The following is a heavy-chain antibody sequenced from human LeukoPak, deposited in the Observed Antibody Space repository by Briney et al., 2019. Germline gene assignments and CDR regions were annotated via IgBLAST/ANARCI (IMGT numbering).Heavy chain of an antibody. CDR3: ARDDGWPEEGGVVTGYYYYYMDV. CDR2: IYGSSRT. Sequence: GGSLRLSCAGSGFIVSSNYMSWVRQAAGKGLEWVSVIYGSSRTYYADSVKGRFTISRDNSKNTVYLQMDSLRAEDTAVYYCARDDGWPEEGGVVTGYYYYYMDVWGKGTTVTVSS. D-gene: IGHD3-3*01. V-gene: IGHV3-66*01. J-gene: IGHJ6*03. CDR1: GFIVSSNY.